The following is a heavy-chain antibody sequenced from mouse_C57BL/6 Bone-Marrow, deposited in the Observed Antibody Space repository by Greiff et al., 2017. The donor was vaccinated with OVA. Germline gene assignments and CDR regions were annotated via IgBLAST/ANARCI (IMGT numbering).Heavy chain of an antibody. CDR3: ARDDGSSYDYAMDY. J-gene: IGHJ4*01. D-gene: IGHD1-1*01. V-gene: IGHV5-16*01. CDR1: GFTFSDYY. CDR2: INYDGSST. Sequence: EVQLVESEGGLVQPGSSMKLSCTASGFTFSDYYMAWVRQVPEKGLEWVANINYDGSSTYYLDSLKSRFIISRDNAKNILYLQMSSLKSEDTATYYCARDDGSSYDYAMDYWGQGTSVTVSS.